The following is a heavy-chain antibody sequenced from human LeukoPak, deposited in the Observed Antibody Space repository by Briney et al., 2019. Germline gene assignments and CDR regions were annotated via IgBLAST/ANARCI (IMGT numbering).Heavy chain of an antibody. CDR3: ARLAVGAARTFDY. J-gene: IGHJ4*02. V-gene: IGHV4-34*01. CDR2: INHSGST. Sequence: PSETLSLTCAVYGGSFSGYYWSWIRQPPGKGLEWIGEINHSGSTNYNPSLKSRVTISVDTSKNQFSLKLSSVTAADTAVYYCARLAVGAARTFDYWGQGTLVTVSS. CDR1: GGSFSGYY. D-gene: IGHD1-26*01.